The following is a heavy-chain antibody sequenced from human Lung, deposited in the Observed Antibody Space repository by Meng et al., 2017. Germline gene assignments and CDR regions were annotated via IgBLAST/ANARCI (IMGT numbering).Heavy chain of an antibody. V-gene: IGHV4-34*01. Sequence: QVQLQLWRAGLLKSSETLSLMCGVSGGSLSDYYWSWILQPPGKGLEWFGEINHSGSTNYNPSLESRATISVDTSQNNLSLKLSSVTAADSAVYYCARGPTTMAHDFDYWGQGTLVTVSS. CDR3: ARGPTTMAHDFDY. J-gene: IGHJ4*02. D-gene: IGHD4-11*01. CDR1: GGSLSDYY. CDR2: INHSGST.